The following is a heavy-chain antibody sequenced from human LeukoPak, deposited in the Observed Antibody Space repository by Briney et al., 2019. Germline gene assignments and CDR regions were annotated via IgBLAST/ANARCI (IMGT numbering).Heavy chain of an antibody. D-gene: IGHD2/OR15-2a*01. Sequence: GGSLRLSCAASGYTFTSYAMHWVRQAPGQRLEWMGWINAGNGNTKYSQKFQGRVTITRDTSASTAYMELSSLRSEDTAVYYCARDNTHTEIDYWGQGTLVTVSS. CDR2: INAGNGNT. V-gene: IGHV1-3*01. J-gene: IGHJ4*02. CDR1: GYTFTSYA. CDR3: ARDNTHTEIDY.